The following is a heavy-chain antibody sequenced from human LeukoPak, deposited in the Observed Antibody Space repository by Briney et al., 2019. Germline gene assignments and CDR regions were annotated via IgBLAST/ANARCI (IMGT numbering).Heavy chain of an antibody. J-gene: IGHJ5*02. CDR3: ARSSLWFGDYNWFDP. D-gene: IGHD3-10*01. CDR1: GFTFSSYS. V-gene: IGHV3-21*01. Sequence: GWSLRLSCAASGFTFSSYSMNWVRQAPGKGLEWVSSISSSSSYIYYADSVKGRFTISRDNAKNSLYLQMNSLRAEDTAVYYCARSSLWFGDYNWFDPWGQGTLVTVSS. CDR2: ISSSSSYI.